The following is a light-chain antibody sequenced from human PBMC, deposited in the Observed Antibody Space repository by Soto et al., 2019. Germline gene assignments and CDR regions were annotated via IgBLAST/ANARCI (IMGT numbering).Light chain of an antibody. CDR1: RTNIGAGYD. CDR2: GNS. CDR3: QSYDSSLRYV. Sequence: QSVLTQPPSVSGAPGQRVTISCTGSRTNIGAGYDVHWYQHLPGTVPKLLIYGNSNRPSGVPDRFSGSKSGTSASLAITGLQAEDEADSYCQSYDSSLRYVFGTGTKLTVL. J-gene: IGLJ1*01. V-gene: IGLV1-40*01.